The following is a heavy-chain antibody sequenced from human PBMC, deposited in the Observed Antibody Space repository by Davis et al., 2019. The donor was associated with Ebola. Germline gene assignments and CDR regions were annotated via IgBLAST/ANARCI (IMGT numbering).Heavy chain of an antibody. D-gene: IGHD4-17*01. CDR1: GGSISSSNW. Sequence: SETLSLTCAVSGGSISSSNWWSWVRQPPGKGLEWIGEIYHSGSTNYNPSLKSRVTISVDKSKNQFSLKLSSVTAADTAVYYCASSDYGYYYYGMDVWGQGTTVTVSS. V-gene: IGHV4-4*02. CDR2: IYHSGST. CDR3: ASSDYGYYYYGMDV. J-gene: IGHJ6*02.